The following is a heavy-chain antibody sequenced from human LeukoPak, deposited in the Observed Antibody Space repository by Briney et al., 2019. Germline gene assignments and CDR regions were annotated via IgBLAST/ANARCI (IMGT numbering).Heavy chain of an antibody. CDR1: GFTFSTYS. V-gene: IGHV3-21*01. CDR2: ISSSSSYI. J-gene: IGHJ6*02. D-gene: IGHD3-10*01. CDR3: VRGSYYNGPGYYGMDV. Sequence: KSGGSLRLSCTASGFTFSTYSMNWVRQAPGKGLEWVASISSSSSYIYYADSVKGRFTISRDNAKNSLYLQMNSLRAEDTAVYYCVRGSYYNGPGYYGMDVWGQGTTVTVSS.